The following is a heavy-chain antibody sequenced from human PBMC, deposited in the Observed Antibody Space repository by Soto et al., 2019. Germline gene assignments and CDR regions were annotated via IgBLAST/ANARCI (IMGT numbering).Heavy chain of an antibody. CDR3: AQNCGGDCYLGFGY. V-gene: IGHV1-69*02. J-gene: IGHJ4*02. D-gene: IGHD2-21*02. CDR2: IIPILGIA. CDR1: GGTFSSYT. Sequence: QVQLVQSGAEVKKPGSSVKVSCKASGGTFSSYTISWVRQAPGQGLEWMGRIIPILGIANYAQKFQGRVTITADKSTSTAYMELSSLRPEDTAVYYFAQNCGGDCYLGFGYWGQATLLTVSS.